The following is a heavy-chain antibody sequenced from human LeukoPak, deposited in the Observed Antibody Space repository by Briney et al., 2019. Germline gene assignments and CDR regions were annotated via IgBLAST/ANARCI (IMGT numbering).Heavy chain of an antibody. J-gene: IGHJ4*02. CDR2: FSGSGGST. D-gene: IGHD2-2*01. CDR3: ARSVVPAAMTY. V-gene: IGHV3-23*01. Sequence: GGSLRLSCAASGFTFSSYAMSWVRQAPGKGLEWVSTFSGSGGSTHYADSVKGRFTISRDNSKNTLYLQMNSLRAEDTAVYYCARSVVPAAMTYWGQGTLVTVSS. CDR1: GFTFSSYA.